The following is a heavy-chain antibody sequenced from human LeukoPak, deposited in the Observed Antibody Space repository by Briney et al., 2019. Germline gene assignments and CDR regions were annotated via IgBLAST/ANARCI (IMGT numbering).Heavy chain of an antibody. CDR3: ARDSRLRLGVLSSEIDY. Sequence: ASVKVSCKASGYTFTGYYMHWVRQAPGQGLEWMGRINPNSGGTNYAQKFQGRVTMTRDTSISTAYMELSRLRSDDTAVYYCARDSRLRLGVLSSEIDYWGQGTLVTVSS. CDR2: INPNSGGT. V-gene: IGHV1-2*06. J-gene: IGHJ4*02. D-gene: IGHD3-16*02. CDR1: GYTFTGYY.